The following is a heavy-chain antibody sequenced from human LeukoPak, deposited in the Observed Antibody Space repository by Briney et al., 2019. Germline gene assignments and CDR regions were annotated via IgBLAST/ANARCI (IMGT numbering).Heavy chain of an antibody. CDR1: GGTFSSYA. D-gene: IGHD5-12*01. V-gene: IGHV1-69*01. CDR3: ARDQGGESKYSCYDFFDY. J-gene: IGHJ4*02. CDR2: IIPIFGTA. Sequence: SVKVSCKASGGTFSSYAISWVRQAPGQGLEWMGGIIPIFGTANYAQKFQGRVTITADESTSTAYMELSSLRSEDTAVYYCARDQGGESKYSCYDFFDYWGQGTLVTVSS.